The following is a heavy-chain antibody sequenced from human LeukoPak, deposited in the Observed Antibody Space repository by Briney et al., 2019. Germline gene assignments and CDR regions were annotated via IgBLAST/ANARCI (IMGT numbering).Heavy chain of an antibody. J-gene: IGHJ4*02. V-gene: IGHV4-30-4*01. Sequence: PSETLSLTCTVSGGSISSGDYYWSWIRQPPGKGLEWIGYIYYSGSTYYNPSLKSRVTISVDTSKNQFSLELSSVTAADTAVYYCARVPMIVVKRGGDDLDYWGQGTLVTVSS. CDR3: ARVPMIVVKRGGDDLDY. D-gene: IGHD3-22*01. CDR2: IYYSGST. CDR1: GGSISSGDYY.